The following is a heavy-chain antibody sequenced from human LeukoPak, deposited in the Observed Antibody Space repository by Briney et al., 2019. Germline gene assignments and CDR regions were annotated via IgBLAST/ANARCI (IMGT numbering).Heavy chain of an antibody. CDR3: ARRIISDY. CDR2: LNPHSGNT. J-gene: IGHJ4*02. Sequence: ASVKVSCKSSGYTFTNYDINWVRQATGQGLEWMGWLNPHSGNTGYAQKFQGRVTMTRNTSISTAYMELSSLRSDDTAVYYCARRIISDYWGQGSLVTVPS. D-gene: IGHD3-10*01. V-gene: IGHV1-8*01. CDR1: GYTFTNYD.